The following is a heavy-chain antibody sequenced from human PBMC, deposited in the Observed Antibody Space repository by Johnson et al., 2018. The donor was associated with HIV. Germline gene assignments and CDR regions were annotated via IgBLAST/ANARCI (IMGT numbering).Heavy chain of an antibody. V-gene: IGHV3-30*18. CDR3: AKDRGAAELTPDVFDL. CDR1: GFPFSSYG. J-gene: IGHJ3*01. D-gene: IGHD1-7*01. CDR2: ISFDGSDK. Sequence: QMQLVESGGGLIQPGGSLRLSCAASGFPFSSYGMHWVRQAPGKGLEWVAVISFDGSDKYYADSVKGRFTISRDNSKNTLYLQMNSLRIDDTGVYYCAKDRGAAELTPDVFDLWGQGTMVTVSS.